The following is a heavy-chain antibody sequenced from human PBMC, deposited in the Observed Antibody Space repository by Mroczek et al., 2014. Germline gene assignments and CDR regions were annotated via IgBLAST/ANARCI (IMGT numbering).Heavy chain of an antibody. CDR2: IYYSGST. J-gene: IGHJ4*02. CDR1: GGSISSYY. Sequence: QVQLQESGPGLVKPSETLSLTCTVSGGSISSYYWSWIRQPPGKGLEWIGYIYYSGSTNYNPSLKSRVTISVDTSKNQFSLKLSSVTAADTAVYYCARTSGYYDSSGYYDYWGQGTLVTVSS. D-gene: IGHD3-22*01. V-gene: IGHV4-59*01. CDR3: ARTSGYYDSSGYYDY.